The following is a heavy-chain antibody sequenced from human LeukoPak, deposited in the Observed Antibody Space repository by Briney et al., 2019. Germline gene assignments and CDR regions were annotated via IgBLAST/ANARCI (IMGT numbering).Heavy chain of an antibody. Sequence: GESLKISCEASGYTFTHQWIGWVRQMPGRGLEWVGIIYPRDSDTIYSPSFQGRVTISADTSINTAYLEWSSLEASDTAMYYCARHSDVVGAIWGQGTQVTVSS. CDR1: GYTFTHQW. CDR2: IYPRDSDT. V-gene: IGHV5-51*01. D-gene: IGHD3-16*01. J-gene: IGHJ4*02. CDR3: ARHSDVVGAI.